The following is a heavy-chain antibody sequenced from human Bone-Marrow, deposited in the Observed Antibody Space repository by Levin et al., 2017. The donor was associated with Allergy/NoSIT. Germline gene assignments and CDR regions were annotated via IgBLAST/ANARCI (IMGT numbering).Heavy chain of an antibody. Sequence: SQTLSLTCTVSGGSIRSSYWSWIRQPPGKGLEWIGYIYYSGSTKYNPSLKSRVTISVDTSKNQLSLKLRSVTAADTAVYYCSRDRSVIAATGAHYYYGMDVWGPGTTVTVSS. CDR2: IYYSGST. CDR1: GGSIRSSY. J-gene: IGHJ6*02. V-gene: IGHV4-59*01. CDR3: SRDRSVIAATGAHYYYGMDV. D-gene: IGHD6-13*01.